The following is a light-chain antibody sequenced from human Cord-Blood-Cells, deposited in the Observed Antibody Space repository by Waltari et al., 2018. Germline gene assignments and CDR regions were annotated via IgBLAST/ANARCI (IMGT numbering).Light chain of an antibody. V-gene: IGKV1-39*01. J-gene: IGKJ2*03. CDR3: QQSYSTPYS. Sequence: DIQMTQSPSSLSASVGDRVTLTCRASQSISSYLNLYQQKPGKAPKRLIYAASSLQSGVPSRFSGSGSGTDFTLTISSLQPEDFATYYCQQSYSTPYSFGQGTKLEIK. CDR2: AAS. CDR1: QSISSY.